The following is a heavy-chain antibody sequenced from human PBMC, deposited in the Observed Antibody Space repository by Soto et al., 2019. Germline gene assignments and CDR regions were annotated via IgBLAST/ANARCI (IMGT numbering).Heavy chain of an antibody. Sequence: SSETLSLTCTVSGGSIYTGGFYWSWIRQLPGKGLEWLGYIYYTGSTQYTPFLKSRLTISTDTSDNQFSLRLTSVTAADTAVYYCATSLVTSRTRVDYWGQGTLVTVSS. D-gene: IGHD1-26*01. V-gene: IGHV4-31*03. CDR2: IYYTGST. CDR3: ATSLVTSRTRVDY. CDR1: GGSIYTGGFY. J-gene: IGHJ4*02.